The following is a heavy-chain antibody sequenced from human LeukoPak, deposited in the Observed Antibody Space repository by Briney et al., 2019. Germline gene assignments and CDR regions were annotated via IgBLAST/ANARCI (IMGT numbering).Heavy chain of an antibody. CDR3: ARLLPLRIHAFDI. D-gene: IGHD4-17*01. J-gene: IGHJ3*02. V-gene: IGHV5-51*01. CDR2: IYPGDSDT. Sequence: GESLKISCKGSGYSFTSYWIGWVRQMPGKGLEWMGIIYPGDSDTRYSPSFQGQVTISANKSISTAYLQWSSLKASDTAMYYCARLLPLRIHAFDIWGQGTMVTVSS. CDR1: GYSFTSYW.